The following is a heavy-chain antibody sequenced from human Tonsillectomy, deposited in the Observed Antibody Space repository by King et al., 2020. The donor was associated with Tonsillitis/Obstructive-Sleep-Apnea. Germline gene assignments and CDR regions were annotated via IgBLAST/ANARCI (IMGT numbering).Heavy chain of an antibody. Sequence: VQLVESGGGVVQPGRSLRLSCAASGFTLSNYAMYWVRQAPGKGLEWVAVFLSYDGRNKYYADSVKGRLTITRDNSKNTLYLQMNSLRAEDTAVYYCARDKTSGASSGLDYWGQGTLVTVSS. CDR2: LSYDGRNK. CDR3: ARDKTSGASSGLDY. D-gene: IGHD3-22*01. V-gene: IGHV3-30*04. J-gene: IGHJ4*02. CDR1: GFTLSNYA.